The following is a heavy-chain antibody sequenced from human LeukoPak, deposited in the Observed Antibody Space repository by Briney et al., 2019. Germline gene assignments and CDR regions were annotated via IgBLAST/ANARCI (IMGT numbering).Heavy chain of an antibody. CDR3: ARGWGYVDY. Sequence: SETLSFTCAVYGGSFSGYYWSWIRQPPGKGLEWIGEINHSGSTNYNPSLKSRVTISLDTSKSQFSLKLSSVTAADTAVCYCARGWGYVDYWGQGTLVTVSS. D-gene: IGHD3-16*01. V-gene: IGHV4-34*01. J-gene: IGHJ4*02. CDR2: INHSGST. CDR1: GGSFSGYY.